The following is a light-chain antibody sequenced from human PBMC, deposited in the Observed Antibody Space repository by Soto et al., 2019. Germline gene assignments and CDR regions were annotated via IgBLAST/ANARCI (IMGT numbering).Light chain of an antibody. CDR1: QSVSRY. CDR3: QQRRYWPVT. CDR2: DAS. J-gene: IGKJ1*01. V-gene: IGKV3-11*01. Sequence: EIVLTQSPAILSMSPGERATLSCRASQSVSRYFAWYQQKPGQAPRLLIYDASNRATGVPARFSGSGSGTDVTLTISSLEPEDFAVYYCQQRRYWPVTFGQGTKVEIK.